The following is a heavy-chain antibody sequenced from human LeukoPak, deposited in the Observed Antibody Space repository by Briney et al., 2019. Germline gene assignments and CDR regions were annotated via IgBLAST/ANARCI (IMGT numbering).Heavy chain of an antibody. J-gene: IGHJ4*02. CDR3: LKDGRKYMFVF. V-gene: IGHV3-30*02. CDR1: GFTFKSYN. D-gene: IGHD1-1*01. Sequence: PGGSLRLSCAASGFTFKSYNMHWVRQAPGKGLEWVAFIEDDESSDSYADSVKGRCTISRDNSKSTVYLQMNSLRPEDTAADDCLKDGRKYMFVFWGEEILVPLSS. CDR2: IEDDESSD.